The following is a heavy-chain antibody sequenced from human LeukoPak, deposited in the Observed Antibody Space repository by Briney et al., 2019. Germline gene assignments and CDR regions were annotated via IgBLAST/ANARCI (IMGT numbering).Heavy chain of an antibody. CDR2: ISTSSRTV. D-gene: IGHD3-10*01. J-gene: IGHJ4*02. CDR1: GFAFSAYA. V-gene: IGHV3-48*01. CDR3: ARIYYGSGSYYNTIDY. Sequence: TGGSLRLSRAASGFAFSAYAMNWVRQAPGKGLEWVSYISTSSRTVFYADSVKGRFTISRDNARSSLYLQMNSLRAEDTAVYYCARIYYGSGSYYNTIDYWGQGTLVTVSS.